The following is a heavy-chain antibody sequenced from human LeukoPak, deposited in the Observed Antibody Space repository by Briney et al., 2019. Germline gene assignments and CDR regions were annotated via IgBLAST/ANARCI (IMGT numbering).Heavy chain of an antibody. CDR2: ISSSSSYI. CDR1: GFTFSSYT. D-gene: IGHD3-9*01. CDR3: ARYGILTGYYYYYYMDV. J-gene: IGHJ6*03. Sequence: GGSLRLSCAASGFTFSSYTMNWVRQAPGKGLEWVSSISSSSSYIYYADSVKGRFTISRDNAKNSLYLQMNSLRAEDTAVYYCARYGILTGYYYYYYMDVWGKGTTVTISS. V-gene: IGHV3-21*01.